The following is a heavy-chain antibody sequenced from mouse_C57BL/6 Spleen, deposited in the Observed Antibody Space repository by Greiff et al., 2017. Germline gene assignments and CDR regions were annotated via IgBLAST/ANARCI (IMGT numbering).Heavy chain of an antibody. Sequence: VQGVESGAELVKPGASVKISCKASGYAFSSYWMNWVKQRPGKGLEWIGQIYPGDGDTNYNGKFKGKATLTADKSSSTAYMQLSSLTSEDSAVYFCATGGYGNAWFAYWGQGTLVTVSA. D-gene: IGHD1-1*01. J-gene: IGHJ3*01. V-gene: IGHV1-80*01. CDR1: GYAFSSYW. CDR3: ATGGYGNAWFAY. CDR2: IYPGDGDT.